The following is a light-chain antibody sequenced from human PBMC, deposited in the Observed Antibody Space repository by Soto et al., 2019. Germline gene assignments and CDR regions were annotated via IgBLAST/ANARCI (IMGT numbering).Light chain of an antibody. CDR3: QQTYITPRT. J-gene: IGKJ1*01. V-gene: IGKV1-39*01. CDR2: AAS. Sequence: DIQMTQSPSTLSASVGDRVTITCRASQSISSWLAWYQQKPGKAPNLLIFAASTLQSGVPSRFSGSGSGTDFTLTIGSLQPEDFATYYCQQTYITPRTFGQGTKVDIK. CDR1: QSISSW.